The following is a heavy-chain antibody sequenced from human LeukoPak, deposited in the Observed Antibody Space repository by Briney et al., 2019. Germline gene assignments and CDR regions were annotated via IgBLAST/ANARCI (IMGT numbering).Heavy chain of an antibody. J-gene: IGHJ5*02. CDR1: GFTFSSYA. Sequence: GGSLRLSCAASGFTFSSYAMSWVRQAPGKGLEWVSVIYSGGTTYYADSVKGRFTISRDNSKNTLYLQMSSLRAEDTAVYYCARDWGGGVFDPWGQGTLVTVSS. V-gene: IGHV3-66*01. CDR2: IYSGGTT. CDR3: ARDWGGGVFDP. D-gene: IGHD2-21*01.